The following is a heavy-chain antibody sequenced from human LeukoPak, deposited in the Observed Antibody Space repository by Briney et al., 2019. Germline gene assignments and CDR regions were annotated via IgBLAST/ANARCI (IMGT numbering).Heavy chain of an antibody. CDR3: AREGSSGYYHKYYFDY. D-gene: IGHD3-22*01. CDR1: GFTFSSYN. J-gene: IGHJ4*02. CDR2: ISDSSTTI. V-gene: IGHV3-48*01. Sequence: PGGSLRLSCAASGFTFSSYNMNWVRQAPGKGLEWVSYISDSSTTIYYADSVKGRFTISRDNAKNTLYLQMNSLRAEDTAVYYCAREGSSGYYHKYYFDYWGQGTLVTVSS.